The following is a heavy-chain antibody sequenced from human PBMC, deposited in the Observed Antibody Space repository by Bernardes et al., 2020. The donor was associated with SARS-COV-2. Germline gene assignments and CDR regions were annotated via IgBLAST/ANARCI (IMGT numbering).Heavy chain of an antibody. CDR2: IYYTKTI. CDR3: ARRYSGYEMFNWFDS. V-gene: IGHV4-39*01. Sequence: SESLSLTCAVSGASISSNNYYWAWIRQSPGKGLEWIGTIYYTKTIYYNPSLKSRVTISVDTSKNQLSLSLSSVTAADTAVYYCARRYSGYEMFNWFDSWGQGAQITVSS. CDR1: GASISSNNYY. D-gene: IGHD5-12*01. J-gene: IGHJ5*01.